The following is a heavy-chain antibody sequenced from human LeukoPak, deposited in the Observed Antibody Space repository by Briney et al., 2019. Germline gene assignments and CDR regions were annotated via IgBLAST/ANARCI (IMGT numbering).Heavy chain of an antibody. Sequence: SGPTRVKPTQTLTLTCTFSGFSLSTSGVGVGWIRQPPGKALEWLALIYCNDDKRYSPSLKSRLTITKDTSKNQVVLTMTNMDPVDTATYYCAHRLTSMVRGVIIPEYYFDYWGQGTLVTVSS. D-gene: IGHD3-10*01. CDR1: GFSLSTSGVG. CDR2: IYCNDDK. CDR3: AHRLTSMVRGVIIPEYYFDY. V-gene: IGHV2-5*01. J-gene: IGHJ4*02.